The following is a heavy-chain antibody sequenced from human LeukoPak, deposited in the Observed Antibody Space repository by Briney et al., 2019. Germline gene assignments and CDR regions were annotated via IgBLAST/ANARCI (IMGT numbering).Heavy chain of an antibody. CDR1: GFTFSSYA. D-gene: IGHD6-13*01. CDR2: ISGSGGST. Sequence: GGSLRLSCAASGFTFSSYAMSWVRQAPGKGLEWVSAISGSGGSTYYADSVKGRFTISRDNSKNTLYLQMNSLRAEDTAVYYCAKYSSSWYANWCFNLWGRGTLVTVSS. V-gene: IGHV3-23*01. CDR3: AKYSSSWYANWCFNL. J-gene: IGHJ2*01.